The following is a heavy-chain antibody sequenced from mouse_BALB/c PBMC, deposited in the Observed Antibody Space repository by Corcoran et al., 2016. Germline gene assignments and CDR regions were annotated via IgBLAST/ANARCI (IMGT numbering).Heavy chain of an antibody. D-gene: IGHD1-2*01. CDR1: GYSFTGYT. V-gene: IGHV1-18*01. J-gene: IGHJ1*01. CDR2: INTYTCCT. Sequence: EVQLQQSGPELVKPGASMKISCKASGYSFTGYTMNWVKQSHGKNLECIGLINTYTCCTSYKQKFKGKATLTVDKSSSTAYMELLSLTSEDSAVYDCARRITTARDWYFDVWGAGTTVTVSA. CDR3: ARRITTARDWYFDV.